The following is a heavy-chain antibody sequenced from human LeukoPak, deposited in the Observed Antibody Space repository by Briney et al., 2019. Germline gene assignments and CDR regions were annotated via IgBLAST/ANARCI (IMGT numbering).Heavy chain of an antibody. V-gene: IGHV3-73*01. J-gene: IGHJ4*02. CDR2: IRSKANSYAT. D-gene: IGHD4-17*01. CDR1: GFTFSGSA. CDR3: TRHTEHDCGDYGSWH. Sequence: GGSLRLSCAASGFTFSGSAMHWVRQASGKGLEWVGRIRSKANSYATAYAASVKGRFTISRDDSKNTAYLQMNSLKTEDTAVYYCTRHTEHDCGDYGSWHWGQGTLVTVSS.